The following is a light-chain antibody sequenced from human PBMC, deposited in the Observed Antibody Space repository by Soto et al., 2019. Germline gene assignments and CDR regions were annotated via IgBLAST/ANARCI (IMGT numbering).Light chain of an antibody. CDR3: ASFRRGTILL. J-gene: IGLJ1*01. V-gene: IGLV2-14*01. CDR1: RSDIVDSNF. CDR2: EVN. Sequence: SALTQPASVSGSPGQSVTISCTGPRSDIVDSNFISWYQHSPGKAPRLLIYEVNNRPSGVSKRFSGSKAGNTASLTISGLLDDDEADYFCASFRRGTILLFGIGTKVTV.